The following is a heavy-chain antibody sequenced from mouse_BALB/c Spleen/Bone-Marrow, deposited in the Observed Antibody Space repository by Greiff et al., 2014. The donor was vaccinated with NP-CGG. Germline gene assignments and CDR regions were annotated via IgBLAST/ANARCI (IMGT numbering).Heavy chain of an antibody. CDR3: ARVSYDFFDY. J-gene: IGHJ2*01. CDR2: ISTYYGDA. CDR1: GYTFTDYA. Sequence: VQLQQSGAELVRPGASVKISCKGSGYTFTDYALHWVKQSHAQSLEWIGIISTYYGDASYNQKFKGKATMTVDKSPSTAYMELARLTSEDSAIYYCARVSYDFFDYWGQGTTLTVSS. D-gene: IGHD1-1*01. V-gene: IGHV1S137*01.